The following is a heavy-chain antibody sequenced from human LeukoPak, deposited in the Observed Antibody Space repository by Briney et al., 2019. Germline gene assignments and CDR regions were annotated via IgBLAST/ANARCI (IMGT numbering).Heavy chain of an antibody. CDR1: GGTFSSYA. V-gene: IGHV1-69*13. J-gene: IGHJ6*02. Sequence: GASVKVSCKASGGTFSSYAISWVRQAPGQGLEWMGGIIPIFGTANYAQKFQGRVTITADESTSTAYMELSSLRSEDTAVYYCVKDLGSAITSALALDVWGQGTTVTVSS. CDR2: IIPIFGTA. CDR3: VKDLGSAITSALALDV. D-gene: IGHD2-15*01.